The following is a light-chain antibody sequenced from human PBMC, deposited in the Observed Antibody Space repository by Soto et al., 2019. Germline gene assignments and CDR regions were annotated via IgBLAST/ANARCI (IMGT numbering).Light chain of an antibody. J-gene: IGKJ1*01. CDR3: QQYYVDSWT. V-gene: IGKV4-1*01. CDR2: WAS. CDR1: QNILYRSNNKNY. Sequence: DIVLTQSPDSLAVSLGERATINCKSSQNILYRSNNKNYLAWYQQKPGQPPKLLIYWASSRESGVPERFSGSGSETDFTLTISNLQAEDVVVYYCQQYYVDSWTFGQGTRVEIK.